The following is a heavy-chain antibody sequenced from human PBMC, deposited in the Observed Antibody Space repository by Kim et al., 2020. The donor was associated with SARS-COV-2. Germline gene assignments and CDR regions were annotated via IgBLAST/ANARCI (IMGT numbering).Heavy chain of an antibody. V-gene: IGHV4-39*01. CDR2: IYYSGST. CDR3: ARLPQYYDSSGYKSKRGRAFDI. J-gene: IGHJ3*02. D-gene: IGHD3-22*01. CDR1: GGSISSSSYY. Sequence: SETLSLTCTVSGGSISSSSYYWGWIRQPPGKGLEWIGSIYYSGSTYYNPSLKSRVTISVDTSKNQFSLKLSSVTAADTAVYYCARLPQYYDSSGYKSKRGRAFDIWGQGTMVTVSS.